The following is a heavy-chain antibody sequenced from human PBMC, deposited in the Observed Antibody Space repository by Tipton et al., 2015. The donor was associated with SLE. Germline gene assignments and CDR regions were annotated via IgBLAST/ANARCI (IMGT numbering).Heavy chain of an antibody. Sequence: TLSLTCTVSGGSISSYYWSWIRQPAGKGLEWIGRIYTSGCTTYDPSLKSRVTMSVDTSKNQFSLKLSSVTAADTAVYYCARDPYGDTHFDLWGRGTLVTVSS. CDR1: GGSISSYY. V-gene: IGHV4-4*07. D-gene: IGHD4-17*01. CDR2: IYTSGCT. CDR3: ARDPYGDTHFDL. J-gene: IGHJ2*01.